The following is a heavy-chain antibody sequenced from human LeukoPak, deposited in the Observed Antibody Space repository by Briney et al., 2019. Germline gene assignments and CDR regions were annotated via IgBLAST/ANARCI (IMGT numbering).Heavy chain of an antibody. CDR2: ISGSGMTT. Sequence: GGSLRLSCAASGFTFSNYAFSWVRQAPGQGLEWVSGISGSGMTTFYADSVKGRFTISRDNSNSTLYLQMNSLRVDDTAVYYCARDWYDSLNYFDYWGQGSLVTVSS. V-gene: IGHV3-23*01. CDR1: GFTFSNYA. J-gene: IGHJ4*02. CDR3: ARDWYDSLNYFDY. D-gene: IGHD3-3*01.